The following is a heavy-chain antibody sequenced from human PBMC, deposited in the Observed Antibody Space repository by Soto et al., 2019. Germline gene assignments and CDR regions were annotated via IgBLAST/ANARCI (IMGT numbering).Heavy chain of an antibody. D-gene: IGHD3-10*01. Sequence: SETLSLTCTVSGGSTNTNSFYWGWIRQPPGKGLEWIGSIYYGGSTYYNPSLQSRVTVSADTSKNQFSLKLSSVTAADTAVYYCARSVTYKYGSGSFYFDYWGRGTLVTVSS. CDR2: IYYGGST. CDR1: GGSTNTNSFY. J-gene: IGHJ4*02. V-gene: IGHV4-39*01. CDR3: ARSVTYKYGSGSFYFDY.